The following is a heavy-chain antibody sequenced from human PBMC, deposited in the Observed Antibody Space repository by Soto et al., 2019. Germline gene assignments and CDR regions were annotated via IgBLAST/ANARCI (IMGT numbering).Heavy chain of an antibody. CDR3: ARDPAAVTLTTSNWFDP. J-gene: IGHJ5*02. V-gene: IGHV1-18*01. CDR1: GYTFTSYG. CDR2: ISAYNGNT. D-gene: IGHD4-17*01. Sequence: GASVKVSCKASGYTFTSYGISWVRQAPGQGLEWMGWISAYNGNTNYAQKLQSRVTMTTDTSTSTAYMELGSLRSDDTAVYYCARDPAAVTLTTSNWFDPWGQGTLVTVSS.